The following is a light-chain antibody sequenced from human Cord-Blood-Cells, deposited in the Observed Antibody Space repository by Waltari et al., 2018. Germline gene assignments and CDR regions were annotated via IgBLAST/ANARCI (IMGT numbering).Light chain of an antibody. J-gene: IGKJ1*01. V-gene: IGKV1-39*01. CDR3: QQYYSFPWT. CDR2: AAS. Sequence: DIQMTQSPSSLSASVGDRVTITCRASQSISSYLNWYQQKPGKAPELLIYAASTLQSGVPSRFSGSGSGTDFILTISCLQSEDFATYYCQQYYSFPWTFGQGTKVEIK. CDR1: QSISSY.